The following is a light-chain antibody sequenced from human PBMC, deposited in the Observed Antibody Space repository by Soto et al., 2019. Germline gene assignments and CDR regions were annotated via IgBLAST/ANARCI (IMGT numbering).Light chain of an antibody. V-gene: IGKV1-39*01. J-gene: IGKJ1*01. CDR2: AAS. CDR3: QQSYSVPQT. CDR1: QNIARY. Sequence: DIRMTQSPSSLSASVGDGVTITCRASQNIARYVNWYQQKPGKAPKLLIHAASNLESGVPSRFSGRGSGTDFTLTITSLRPEDFATYYCQQSYSVPQTFGQGTKVDIK.